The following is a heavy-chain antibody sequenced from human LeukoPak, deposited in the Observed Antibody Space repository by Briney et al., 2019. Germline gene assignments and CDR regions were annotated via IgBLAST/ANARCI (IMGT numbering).Heavy chain of an antibody. Sequence: GGSLRLSCAASGFTFSGHNMNWVRQAPGKGLEWISFASISSGTIYYADSVNGRFRISRDNSKNTLYLQMNSLRAEDTAVYYCAKCPQYSGSYYDYWGQGTLVTVSS. J-gene: IGHJ4*02. CDR3: AKCPQYSGSYYDY. D-gene: IGHD1-26*01. CDR2: ASISSGTI. V-gene: IGHV3-48*01. CDR1: GFTFSGHN.